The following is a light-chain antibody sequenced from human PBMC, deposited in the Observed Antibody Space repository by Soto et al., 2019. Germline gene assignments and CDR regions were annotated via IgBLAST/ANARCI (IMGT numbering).Light chain of an antibody. J-gene: IGKJ2*01. Sequence: EIVMTQSPATLSLSPGERAALSCRASQSINSELAWYQQKPGQPPRLLIYGASTRATGVPARFTDSESGSEFTLTISGLQAEDFAVYYCQQGHNWPLTFGQGTMLEI. CDR1: QSINSE. V-gene: IGKV3-15*01. CDR2: GAS. CDR3: QQGHNWPLT.